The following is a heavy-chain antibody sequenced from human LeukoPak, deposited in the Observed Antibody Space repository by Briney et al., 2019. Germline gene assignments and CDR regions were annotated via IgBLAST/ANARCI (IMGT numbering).Heavy chain of an antibody. CDR3: ARKYYYDSSGYYYFDY. V-gene: IGHV4-34*12. J-gene: IGHJ4*02. D-gene: IGHD3-22*01. Sequence: PSETLSLTCAVSGGSFSGYYWSWIRQPPRKGLEWIGEIIHSGSTNYNPSLKSRVTISVDTSKNQFSLKLSSVTAADTAVYYCARKYYYDSSGYYYFDYWGQGTLVTVSS. CDR1: GGSFSGYY. CDR2: IIHSGST.